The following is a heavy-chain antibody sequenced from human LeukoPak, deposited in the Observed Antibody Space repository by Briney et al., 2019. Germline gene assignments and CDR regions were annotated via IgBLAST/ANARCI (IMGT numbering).Heavy chain of an antibody. CDR2: ITSSSGYI. CDR3: AREVGSNGAFDY. V-gene: IGHV3-21*01. J-gene: IGHJ4*02. Sequence: GGSLRLSCAASGFPFSNYKMNWVRQAPGKGLEWVSSITSSSGYIYYADSVKGRFTISRDNAKKSLFLHVNSLRADDTAVYSCAREVGSNGAFDYWGPGTLVTVSS. CDR1: GFPFSNYK. D-gene: IGHD1-26*01.